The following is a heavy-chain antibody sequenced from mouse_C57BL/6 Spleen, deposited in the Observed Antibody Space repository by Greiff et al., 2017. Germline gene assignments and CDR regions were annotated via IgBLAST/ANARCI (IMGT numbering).Heavy chain of an antibody. CDR1: GYTFTSYW. CDR2: IHPSDSDT. V-gene: IGHV1-74*01. Sequence: QVQLQQPGAELVKPGASVKVSCKASGYTFTSYWMHWVKQRPGQGLEWIGRIHPSDSDTNYNQKFKGKATLTVDKSSSTAYMRLSSPTSEDSAVYYCAMWGPYWYFDVWGTGTTVTVSS. J-gene: IGHJ1*03. CDR3: AMWGPYWYFDV.